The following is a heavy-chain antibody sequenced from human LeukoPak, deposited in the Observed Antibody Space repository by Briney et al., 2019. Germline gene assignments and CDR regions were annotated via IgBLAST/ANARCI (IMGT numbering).Heavy chain of an antibody. D-gene: IGHD3-10*01. V-gene: IGHV1-69*06. Sequence: SVKVSCKASGGTFSSYAISWVRQAPGQGLEWMGGIIPIFGTANYAQKFQGRVTITADKSTSTAYMELSSLRSEDTAVYYCAREDYYGSGTDWGQGTLVAVSS. CDR3: AREDYYGSGTD. J-gene: IGHJ4*02. CDR1: GGTFSSYA. CDR2: IIPIFGTA.